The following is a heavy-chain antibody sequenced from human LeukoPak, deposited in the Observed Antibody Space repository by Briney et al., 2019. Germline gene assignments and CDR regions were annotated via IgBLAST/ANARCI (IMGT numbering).Heavy chain of an antibody. D-gene: IGHD3-10*01. CDR2: IDWDDDK. CDR1: GFSLSTSGMC. V-gene: IGHV2-70*12. CDR3: AHSEAFGELPYYFDY. Sequence: GSGPTLVNPTQTLTLTCTFSGFSLSTSGMCVSWIRQPPGKALEWLARIDWDDDKYYSTSLKSRLTITKDTSKNQVVLTMTNMDPVDTATYYCAHSEAFGELPYYFDYWGQGTLVTVSS. J-gene: IGHJ4*02.